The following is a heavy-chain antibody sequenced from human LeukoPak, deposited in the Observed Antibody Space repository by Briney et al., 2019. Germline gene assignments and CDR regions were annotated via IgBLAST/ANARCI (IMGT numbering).Heavy chain of an antibody. Sequence: SETLSLTCAVYGGSFSGYYWSWIRQPPGKGLEWIGEINHSGSTNYNPSLKSRVTISVDTSKNQFSLKLRSVTAADTAVYYCAGVTVATGEYWGQGTLVTVSS. CDR1: GGSFSGYY. J-gene: IGHJ4*02. D-gene: IGHD5-12*01. V-gene: IGHV4-34*01. CDR2: INHSGST. CDR3: AGVTVATGEY.